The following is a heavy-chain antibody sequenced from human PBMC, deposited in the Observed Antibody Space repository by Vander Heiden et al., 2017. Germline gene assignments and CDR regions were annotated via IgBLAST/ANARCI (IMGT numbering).Heavy chain of an antibody. CDR1: GYNFARHY. D-gene: IGHD2-2*01. Sequence: DVQLVQSGAAVKKPGESLKIACRCSGYNFARHYIAWVRQKPGEGPEWMGIFHPDDSETRYSPSFRGQVTMSVDRSIDTAYLQWSDLQASDTAIYYCARQHAYIKDPHFDFWGQGTLVTVSS. CDR3: ARQHAYIKDPHFDF. V-gene: IGHV5-51*01. CDR2: FHPDDSET. J-gene: IGHJ4*02.